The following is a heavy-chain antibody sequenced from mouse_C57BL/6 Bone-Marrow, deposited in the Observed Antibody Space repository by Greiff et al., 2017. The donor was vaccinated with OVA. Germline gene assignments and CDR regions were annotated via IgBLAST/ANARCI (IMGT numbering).Heavy chain of an antibody. V-gene: IGHV3-5*01. J-gene: IGHJ1*03. CDR1: GISITTGNYR. D-gene: IGHD1-1*01. CDR2: IYYSGTI. Sequence: EVKVVESGPGLVKPSQTVFLTCTVTGISITTGNYRWSWIRQFPGNKLEWIGYIYYSGTITYNPSLTSRPTITRDTPKNQFFLEMNSLTAEDTATYYCARERDYYGSRNWYFDVWGTGTTVTVSS. CDR3: ARERDYYGSRNWYFDV.